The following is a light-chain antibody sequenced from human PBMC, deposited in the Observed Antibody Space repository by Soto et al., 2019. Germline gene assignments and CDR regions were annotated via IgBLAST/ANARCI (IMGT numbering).Light chain of an antibody. V-gene: IGKV1-12*01. J-gene: IGKJ4*01. CDR2: GAT. CDR1: QGISSW. Sequence: IQMTQSPSSVSAAVGDRVTITCRSSQGISSWLAWYQQRPGTAPKLLIYGATTLRSGVPSRFSGSESGTLFTLTITSLQPEDSATYYCQQASSFPLTFGGGTKVEIQ. CDR3: QQASSFPLT.